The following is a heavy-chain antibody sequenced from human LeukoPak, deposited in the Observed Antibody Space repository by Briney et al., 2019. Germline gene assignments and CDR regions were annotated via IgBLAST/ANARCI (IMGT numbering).Heavy chain of an antibody. Sequence: ASVKVSCKASGYIFTGYYMHWVRQAPRQGLEWMGWINPNSGDTNYAQKFQGRVTMTRDTSISTAYMELSRLRSDDTAVYYCAREGRQQLVHDAFDIWGQGTMVTVSS. CDR2: INPNSGDT. J-gene: IGHJ3*02. CDR1: GYIFTGYY. CDR3: AREGRQQLVHDAFDI. D-gene: IGHD6-13*01. V-gene: IGHV1-2*02.